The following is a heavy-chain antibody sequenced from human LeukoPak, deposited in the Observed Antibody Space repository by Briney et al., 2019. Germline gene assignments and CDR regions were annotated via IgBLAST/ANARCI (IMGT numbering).Heavy chain of an antibody. J-gene: IGHJ4*02. CDR2: ISLDGGST. V-gene: IGHV3-43*01. CDR3: AKGNFDY. CDR1: GFTFDDYT. Sequence: GGSLTLSCAASGFTFDDYTMHWVRQAPGQGLGLVSLISLDGGSTYYADSVKGRFTISRDNSKNSLYLQMNSLRTEDTALYYCAKGNFDYWGQGTLVTVSS. D-gene: IGHD3-10*01.